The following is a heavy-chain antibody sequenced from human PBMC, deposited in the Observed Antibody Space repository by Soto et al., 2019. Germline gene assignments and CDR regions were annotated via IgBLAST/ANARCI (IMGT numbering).Heavy chain of an antibody. CDR2: MNPNSGNR. CDR3: ARGILDSSGYLDY. CDR1: GYTFTSHD. J-gene: IGHJ4*02. D-gene: IGHD3-22*01. Sequence: GASVKVSCKASGYTFTSHDMNWVRQATGQGLEWMGWMNPNSGNRGYAQKFQGRVTITADKSTSTAYMELSSLRSEDTAVYYCARGILDSSGYLDYWGQGTLVTVSS. V-gene: IGHV1-8*01.